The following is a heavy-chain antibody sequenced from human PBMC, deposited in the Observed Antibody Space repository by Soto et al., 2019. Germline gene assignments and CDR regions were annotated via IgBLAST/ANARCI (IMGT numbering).Heavy chain of an antibody. CDR1: GGTFSSYA. CDR2: IIPIFGTA. D-gene: IGHD6-25*01. Sequence: ASVKVSCKASGGTFSSYAISWVRQAPGQGLEWMGGIIPIFGTASYAQKFQGRVTITADKSTSTAYMELSSLRSEDTAVYYCAGESGYSFDYWGQGTLVTVSS. J-gene: IGHJ4*02. CDR3: AGESGYSFDY. V-gene: IGHV1-69*06.